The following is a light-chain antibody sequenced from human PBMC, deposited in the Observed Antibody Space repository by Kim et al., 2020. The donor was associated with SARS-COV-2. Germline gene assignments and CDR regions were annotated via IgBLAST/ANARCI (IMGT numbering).Light chain of an antibody. J-gene: IGKJ2*01. CDR1: QSVSPW. V-gene: IGKV1-5*03. CDR3: QQYHSFPYT. CDR2: KAA. Sequence: DIQMTQSPSTLSASVGDRVTITCRATQSVSPWLAWYQCKPGKAPKLLIYKAATLQSGVPSRFSGSGSGTEFSLTISSLQPDDFASYYCQQYHSFPYTFGQGTKLEI.